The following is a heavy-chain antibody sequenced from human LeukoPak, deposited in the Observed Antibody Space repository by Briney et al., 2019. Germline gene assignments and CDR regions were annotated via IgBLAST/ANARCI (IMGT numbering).Heavy chain of an antibody. V-gene: IGHV4-59*01. CDR2: IYYSGST. CDR1: GGSISGYN. J-gene: IGHJ3*02. CDR3: ARDSPSIYYDSSGPYAFDI. D-gene: IGHD3-22*01. Sequence: KSSETLSLTCTVSGGSISGYNWSWIRQSPGKGLEWIGYIYYSGSTNYNPSLKSRVTLSLDASKNQFSLKLSSVAAADTAVYYCARDSPSIYYDSSGPYAFDIWGQGTMVTVSS.